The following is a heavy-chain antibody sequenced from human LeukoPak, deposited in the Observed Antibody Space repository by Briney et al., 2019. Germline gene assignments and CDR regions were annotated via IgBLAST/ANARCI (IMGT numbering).Heavy chain of an antibody. CDR3: AREDPQTTVPEGMDV. J-gene: IGHJ6*02. CDR2: IYYSGTT. Sequence: SDTLSLTCTVSGGSISYYYWSWIRQSPGKGLEGIGYIYYSGTTNYNPSLKSRVTISVDTSKNQFSLQLRSVTAADTAVYYCAREDPQTTVPEGMDVWGQGTTVTVSS. D-gene: IGHD4-17*01. CDR1: GGSISYYY. V-gene: IGHV4-59*01.